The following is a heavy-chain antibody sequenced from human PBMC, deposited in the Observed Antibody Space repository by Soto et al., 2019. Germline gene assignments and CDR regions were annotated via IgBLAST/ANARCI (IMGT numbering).Heavy chain of an antibody. Sequence: QVNLKESGQGLVKPSQPLSLTCPVSGGSISSGGYSWGWFRQHPGKGLEWIGYIYYSGSTYYNPSLKSRVTISVDTSKNQFSLKLSSVTAADSAVYYCARAAIAKQLLLGYWGQGTLVTVSS. CDR2: IYYSGST. CDR3: ARAAIAKQLLLGY. CDR1: GGSISSGGYS. J-gene: IGHJ4*02. V-gene: IGHV4-31*03. D-gene: IGHD2-2*01.